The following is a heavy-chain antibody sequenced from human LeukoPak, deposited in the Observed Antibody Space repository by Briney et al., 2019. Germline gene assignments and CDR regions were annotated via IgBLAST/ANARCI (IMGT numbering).Heavy chain of an antibody. CDR2: ISSSSSYI. CDR1: GLTFSSYS. V-gene: IGHV3-21*01. D-gene: IGHD6-13*01. CDR3: AKGPYSSSSYYYYGMDV. J-gene: IGHJ6*02. Sequence: GGSLRLSCAASGLTFSSYSMNWVRQAPGKGLEWVSSISSSSSYIYYADSVKGRFTISRDNAKDSLYLQMNSLRAEDTAVYYCAKGPYSSSSYYYYGMDVWGQGTTVTVSS.